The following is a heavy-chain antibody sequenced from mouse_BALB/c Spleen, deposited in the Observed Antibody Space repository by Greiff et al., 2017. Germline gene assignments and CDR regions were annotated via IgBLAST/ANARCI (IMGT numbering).Heavy chain of an antibody. J-gene: IGHJ2*01. CDR1: GFSLTGYG. CDR3: ARNTLYYGNYFDY. CDR2: IWGDGST. Sequence: VKLVESGPGLVAPSQSLSITCTVSGFSLTGYGVNWVRQPPGKGLEWLGMIWGDGSTDYNSALKSRLSISKDNSKSQVFLKMNSLQTDDTARYYCARNTLYYGNYFDYWGQGTTLTVSS. V-gene: IGHV2-6-7*01. D-gene: IGHD2-1*01.